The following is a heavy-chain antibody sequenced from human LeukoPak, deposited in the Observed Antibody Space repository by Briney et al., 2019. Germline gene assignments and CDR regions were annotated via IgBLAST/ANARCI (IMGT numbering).Heavy chain of an antibody. Sequence: GGSLRLSCAASGFMFDDYAMHWVRQAPGKGLEWVSGISWNSGRIGYADSVKGRFTISRDNAKNSLYLQMNSLRAEDTALYYCAKGEFDGSGSYYPYYFDYWGQGTLVTVSS. CDR1: GFMFDDYA. V-gene: IGHV3-9*01. CDR2: ISWNSGRI. J-gene: IGHJ4*02. CDR3: AKGEFDGSGSYYPYYFDY. D-gene: IGHD3-10*01.